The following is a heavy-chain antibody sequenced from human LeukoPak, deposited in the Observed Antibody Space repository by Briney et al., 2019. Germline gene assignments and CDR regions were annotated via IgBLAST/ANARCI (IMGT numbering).Heavy chain of an antibody. CDR1: GGTFSSYA. Sequence: SVKVSCKASGGTFSSYAISWVRQAPGQGLEWMGGIIPIFGTANYAQKFQGRVTITTDESTSTAYMELSSQRSEDTAVYYCASRGGYYDSSRVVPPSNWFDPWGQGTLVTVSS. V-gene: IGHV1-69*05. J-gene: IGHJ5*02. D-gene: IGHD3-22*01. CDR2: IIPIFGTA. CDR3: ASRGGYYDSSRVVPPSNWFDP.